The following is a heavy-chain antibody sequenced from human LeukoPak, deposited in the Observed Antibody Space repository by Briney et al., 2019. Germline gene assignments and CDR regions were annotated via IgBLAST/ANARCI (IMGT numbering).Heavy chain of an antibody. J-gene: IGHJ4*02. CDR2: IFYSGNT. D-gene: IGHD3-3*01. V-gene: IGHV4-59*08. Sequence: SETLSLTCTVSGGSLSSYYWSWIRQPPGKGLEWIGYIFYSGNTNYNPSLKSRVTISVDTFKNQLSLRLSSVTAADTAVYYCARGPYDFWSGYYYYYFDYWGQGTLVTVSS. CDR3: ARGPYDFWSGYYYYYFDY. CDR1: GGSLSSYY.